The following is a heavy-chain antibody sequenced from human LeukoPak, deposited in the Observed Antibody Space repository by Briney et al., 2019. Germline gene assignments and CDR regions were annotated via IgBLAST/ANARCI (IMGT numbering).Heavy chain of an antibody. CDR2: INPSGGST. Sequence: ASVKVSCKASGYTFTSYYMHWVRQAPGQGLEWMGIINPSGGSTSYAQKFQGRVTMTRDTSTSTVYMEVSSLRSEDTAVYYCARALGYCSGGSCYQFDYWGQGTLVTVSS. V-gene: IGHV1-46*01. D-gene: IGHD2-15*01. CDR1: GYTFTSYY. J-gene: IGHJ4*02. CDR3: ARALGYCSGGSCYQFDY.